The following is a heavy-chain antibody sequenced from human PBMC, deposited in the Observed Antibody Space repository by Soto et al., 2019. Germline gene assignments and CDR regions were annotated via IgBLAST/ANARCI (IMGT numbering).Heavy chain of an antibody. CDR1: GFTFSSYA. D-gene: IGHD5-18*01. CDR3: ARSGTAMVTMYYFDY. V-gene: IGHV3-30-3*01. J-gene: IGHJ4*02. CDR2: ISYDGSNK. Sequence: GGSLRLSCADSGFTFSSYAMHWVRQAPGKGLEWVAVISYDGSNKYYADSVKGRFTISRDNSKNTLYLQMNSLRAEDTAVYYCARSGTAMVTMYYFDYWGQGTLVTVSS.